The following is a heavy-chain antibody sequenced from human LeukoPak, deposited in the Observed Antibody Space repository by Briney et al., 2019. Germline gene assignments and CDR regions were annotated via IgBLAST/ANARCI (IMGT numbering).Heavy chain of an antibody. D-gene: IGHD6-13*01. CDR3: ARDTPIAAAGLYYYYGMDV. CDR2: INPNSGGT. V-gene: IGHV1-2*02. Sequence: ASVKVSCKASGYTFTGYYMHWVRQAPGQGLEWMGWINPNSGGTNYAQKFQGRVTMTRDTSISTAYMELSRLRSDDTAVYYCARDTPIAAAGLYYYYGMDVWGQGTTVTVSS. CDR1: GYTFTGYY. J-gene: IGHJ6*02.